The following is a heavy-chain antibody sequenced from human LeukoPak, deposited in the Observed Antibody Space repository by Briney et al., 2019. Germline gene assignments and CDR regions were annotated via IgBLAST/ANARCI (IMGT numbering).Heavy chain of an antibody. D-gene: IGHD2-15*01. Sequence: GGSLRLSCAASGFTFSSYEMNWVRQAPGKGLEGASYISSSGSTIYYADSVKGRFTISRDNSKNTLYLQMNSLRAEETAVYYCAKGYDYGDSWGKGTLVTVSS. V-gene: IGHV3-48*03. CDR1: GFTFSSYE. CDR2: ISSSGSTI. CDR3: AKGYDYGDS. J-gene: IGHJ4*02.